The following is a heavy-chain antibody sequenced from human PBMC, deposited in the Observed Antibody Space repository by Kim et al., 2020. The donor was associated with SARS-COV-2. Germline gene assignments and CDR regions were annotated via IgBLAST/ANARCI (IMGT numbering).Heavy chain of an antibody. V-gene: IGHV3-30*18. CDR1: GFTFSSYG. CDR3: AKDNSYGSGSYNHY. J-gene: IGHJ4*02. Sequence: GGSLRLSCAASGFTFSSYGMHWVRQAPGKGLEWVAVISYDGSNKYYADSVKGRFTISRDNSKNTLYLQMNSLRAEDTAVYYCAKDNSYGSGSYNHYWGQG. D-gene: IGHD3-10*01. CDR2: ISYDGSNK.